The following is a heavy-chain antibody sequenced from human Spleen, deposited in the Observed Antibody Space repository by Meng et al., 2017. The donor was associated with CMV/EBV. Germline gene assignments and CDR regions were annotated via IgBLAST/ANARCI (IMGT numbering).Heavy chain of an antibody. CDR3: ARGGGEY. D-gene: IGHD3-16*01. CDR1: GFLVSSNY. V-gene: IGHV3-53*01. Sequence: GGSLRLSCAASGFLVSSNYMTWVRQAPGKGLEWVSVIYRSGSTYYADSVKGRFTISRDNAKNSLYLQMNRLRAEDTAVYYCARGGGEYWGQGTLVTVSS. J-gene: IGHJ4*02. CDR2: IYRSGST.